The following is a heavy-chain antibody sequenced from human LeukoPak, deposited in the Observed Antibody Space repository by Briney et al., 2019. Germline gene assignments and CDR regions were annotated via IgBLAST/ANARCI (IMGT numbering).Heavy chain of an antibody. Sequence: GASVKVSCKASGYTFTGYYMHWVRQAPGQGLEWMGWINPNSGGTNYAQKFQGRVTMTRDTSISTAYMELSRLRSDDTAVYYCASTPQWLVRGDYFDYWGQGTLVTVSS. J-gene: IGHJ4*02. CDR2: INPNSGGT. V-gene: IGHV1-2*02. CDR3: ASTPQWLVRGDYFDY. CDR1: GYTFTGYY. D-gene: IGHD6-19*01.